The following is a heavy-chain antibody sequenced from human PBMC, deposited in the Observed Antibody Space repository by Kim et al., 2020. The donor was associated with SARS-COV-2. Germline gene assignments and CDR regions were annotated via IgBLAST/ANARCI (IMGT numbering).Heavy chain of an antibody. V-gene: IGHV3-30*18. D-gene: IGHD6-19*01. CDR3: AKDKNAVAGDWYFDL. Sequence: GGSLRLSCAASGFTFSSYGMHWVRQAPGKGLEWVAVISYDGSNKYYADSVKGRFTISRDNSKNTLYLQMNSLRAEDTAVYYCAKDKNAVAGDWYFDLWGR. CDR2: ISYDGSNK. J-gene: IGHJ2*01. CDR1: GFTFSSYG.